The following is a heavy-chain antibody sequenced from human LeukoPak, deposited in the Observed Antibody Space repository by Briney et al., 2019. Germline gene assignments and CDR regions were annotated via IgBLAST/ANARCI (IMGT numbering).Heavy chain of an antibody. D-gene: IGHD6-19*01. Sequence: GGSLRLSCTASGFTFGDYAMSWVRQAPGKGLEWVGFIRSKAYGGTTEYAASVKGRFTISRDDSKSIAYLQMNSLKTEDTAVYYCTVAEAEDWGQGTLVTVSS. J-gene: IGHJ4*02. V-gene: IGHV3-49*04. CDR1: GFTFGDYA. CDR2: IRSKAYGGTT. CDR3: TVAEAED.